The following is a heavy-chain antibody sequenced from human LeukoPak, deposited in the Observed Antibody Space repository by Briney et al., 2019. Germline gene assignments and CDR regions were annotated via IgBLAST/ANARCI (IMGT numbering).Heavy chain of an antibody. CDR2: ISAYNGNT. CDR3: ARDRTISDYYYGMDV. CDR1: GYTFTSYG. D-gene: IGHD1-7*01. V-gene: IGHV1-18*01. Sequence: ASVKVSCEASGYTFTSYGISWVRQAPGQGLEWMGWISAYNGNTNYAQKLQGRVTMTTDTSTSTAYMELRSLRSDDTAVYYCARDRTISDYYYGMDVWGQGTTVTVSS. J-gene: IGHJ6*02.